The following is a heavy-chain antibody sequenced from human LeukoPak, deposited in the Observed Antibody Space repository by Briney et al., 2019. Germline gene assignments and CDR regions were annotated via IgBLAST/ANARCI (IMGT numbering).Heavy chain of an antibody. CDR3: AREGGIVGAEENDY. Sequence: GGSLRLSCAASGFTFDDYGMSWVRQAPGKGLEWVSGINWNGGSTGYVDSVKGRFTISRDNAKNSLYPQMNSLRAEDTALYYCAREGGIVGAEENDYWGQGTLVTVSS. V-gene: IGHV3-20*04. J-gene: IGHJ4*02. D-gene: IGHD1-26*01. CDR2: INWNGGST. CDR1: GFTFDDYG.